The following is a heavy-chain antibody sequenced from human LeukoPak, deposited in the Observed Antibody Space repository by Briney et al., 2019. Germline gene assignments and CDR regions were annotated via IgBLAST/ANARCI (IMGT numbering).Heavy chain of an antibody. CDR3: AKDSVAGEYCSGGSCYRIDS. CDR2: VAHDEKTI. J-gene: IGHJ4*02. V-gene: IGHV3-30*18. D-gene: IGHD2-15*01. Sequence: GGSLRLSCAASGFTFSSYSMNWVRQAPGKGLEWVAVVAHDEKTIFYADSLEGRFTVSRDNSKNMLYLQMNSLRADDTALYYCAKDSVAGEYCSGGSCYRIDSWGQGTLVIVSS. CDR1: GFTFSSYS.